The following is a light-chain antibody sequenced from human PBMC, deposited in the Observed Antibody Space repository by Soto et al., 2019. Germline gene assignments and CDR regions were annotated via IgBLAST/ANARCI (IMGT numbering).Light chain of an antibody. CDR2: DVS. J-gene: IGLJ1*01. Sequence: QPVLAQRAAGSGSPGQSMAISCTRTSSDVGGYNYVSWYQHHPGKAPKLMIYDVSNRPSGVSNRFSGSKSGNAASLTISGLQPEDEADYYCSSYTTSNTRQIVFGTGTKVTVL. V-gene: IGLV2-14*03. CDR1: SSDVGGYNY. CDR3: SSYTTSNTRQIV.